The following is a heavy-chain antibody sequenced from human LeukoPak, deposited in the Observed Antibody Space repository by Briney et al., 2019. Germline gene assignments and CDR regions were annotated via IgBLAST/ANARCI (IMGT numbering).Heavy chain of an antibody. CDR2: INHSGST. D-gene: IGHD5-18*01. Sequence: SETLSLTCAVYGGSFSGYYWSWIRQPPGKGLEWIGEINHSGSTNYNPSLKSRVTISVDTSKNQFSLKLSSVTAADTAVYYCARGLHGRYGLSFDYWGQGTLVTVSS. J-gene: IGHJ4*02. CDR1: GGSFSGYY. V-gene: IGHV4-34*01. CDR3: ARGLHGRYGLSFDY.